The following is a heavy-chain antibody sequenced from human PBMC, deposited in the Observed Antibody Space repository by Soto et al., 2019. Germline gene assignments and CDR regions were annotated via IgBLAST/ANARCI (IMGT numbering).Heavy chain of an antibody. D-gene: IGHD5-18*01. Sequence: QAQLVQSGAEVKKPGASVKVPCKASGYTFYSHSISWVRQAPGQGLEWMGRISADNGNTQYAQKFRGRVTMTTDTSTSTVYMELRNLRSDDTAVYYCARCIQQDYYYGMDVWGQGTTVTVSS. V-gene: IGHV1-18*01. J-gene: IGHJ6*02. CDR2: ISADNGNT. CDR1: GYTFYSHS. CDR3: ARCIQQDYYYGMDV.